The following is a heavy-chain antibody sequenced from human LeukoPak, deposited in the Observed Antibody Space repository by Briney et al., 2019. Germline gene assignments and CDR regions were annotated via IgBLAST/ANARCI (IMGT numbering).Heavy chain of an antibody. CDR2: IYYSGST. CDR3: ARDGTQGGRRWLQPGGFDY. V-gene: IGHV4-59*01. D-gene: IGHD5-24*01. CDR1: GGSISSYY. Sequence: PSETLSLTCTVSGGSISSYYWSWIRQPPGKGLEWIGYIYYSGSTNYNPSLKSRVTISVDTSKNQFSLKLSSVTAADTAVYYCARDGTQGGRRWLQPGGFDYWGQGTLVTVSS. J-gene: IGHJ4*02.